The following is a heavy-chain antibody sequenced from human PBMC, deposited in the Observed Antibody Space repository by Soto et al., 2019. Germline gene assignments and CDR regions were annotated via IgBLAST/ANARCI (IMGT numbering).Heavy chain of an antibody. D-gene: IGHD2-8*02. J-gene: IGHJ3*02. CDR2: VYYTGST. CDR3: TRSSTGYAFDI. V-gene: IGHV4-59*01. CDR1: GGSINSYY. Sequence: SETLSLTCTVSGGSINSYYWTWIRQPPGKGLEWVGYVYYTGSTSYNPSLRGRATISLDRSKNQFSLKLTSVTIADTAIYYCTRSSTGYAFDIWGQGTMVTVS.